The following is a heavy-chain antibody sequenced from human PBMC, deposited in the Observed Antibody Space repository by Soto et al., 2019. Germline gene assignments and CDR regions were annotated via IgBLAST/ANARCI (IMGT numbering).Heavy chain of an antibody. CDR1: GYSFTSLD. CDR3: ARGVTAGVDY. D-gene: IGHD1-26*01. CDR2: MQPSSGRT. J-gene: IGHJ4*02. V-gene: IGHV1-8*01. Sequence: KVSCKASGYSFTSLDINWVRQTTGQGLEWMGWMQPSSGRTGYAQKFQGRVTMTRDTSINTAYMELSSLTSDDTAFYYCARGVTAGVDYWGQGTLVTVSS.